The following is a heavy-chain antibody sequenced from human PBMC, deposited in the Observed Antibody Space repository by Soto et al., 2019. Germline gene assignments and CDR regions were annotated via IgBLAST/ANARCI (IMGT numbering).Heavy chain of an antibody. J-gene: IGHJ3*02. D-gene: IGHD3-22*01. Sequence: QVQLVESGGGVVQPGRSLRLSCAASGFTFSSYGMHWVRQAPGKGLEWVAVIWYDGSNKYYADSVKGRFTISRDNSKNTLYLQMXXLXXEDTAVYYCARCKPYDSSGYQRDAFDIWGQGTMVTVSS. CDR2: IWYDGSNK. CDR3: ARCKPYDSSGYQRDAFDI. CDR1: GFTFSSYG. V-gene: IGHV3-33*01.